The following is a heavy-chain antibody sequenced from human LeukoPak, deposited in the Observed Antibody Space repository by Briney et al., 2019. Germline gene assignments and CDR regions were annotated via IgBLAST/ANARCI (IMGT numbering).Heavy chain of an antibody. CDR3: ARDSSGWYNSPYLDY. Sequence: SVKVSCKASGGTFSSYAISWVRQAPGQGLEWMGGIIPIFGTANYAQKFQGRVTITADESTSTAYMELSSLRSEDTAVYYCARDSSGWYNSPYLDYWGQGTLVTVSS. CDR2: IIPIFGTA. V-gene: IGHV1-69*01. CDR1: GGTFSSYA. D-gene: IGHD6-19*01. J-gene: IGHJ4*02.